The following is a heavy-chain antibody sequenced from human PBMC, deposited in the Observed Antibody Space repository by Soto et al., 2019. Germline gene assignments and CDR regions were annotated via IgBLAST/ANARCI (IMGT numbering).Heavy chain of an antibody. CDR3: ARPTRYYYDSSGQSAWFDP. Sequence: QVQLVQSGAEVKKPGSSVKVSCKASGGTFSSYAISWVRQAPGQGLEWMGGIIPIFGTANYVQKFQGRVTITADESTSTAYMELSSLRSEDTAVYYCARPTRYYYDSSGQSAWFDPWGQGTLVTVSS. CDR1: GGTFSSYA. D-gene: IGHD3-22*01. CDR2: IIPIFGTA. V-gene: IGHV1-69*12. J-gene: IGHJ5*02.